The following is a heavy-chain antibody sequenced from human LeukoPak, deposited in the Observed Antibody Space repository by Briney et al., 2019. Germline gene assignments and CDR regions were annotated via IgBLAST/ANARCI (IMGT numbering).Heavy chain of an antibody. CDR1: GFIFSIYT. J-gene: IGHJ4*02. D-gene: IGHD1/OR15-1a*01. V-gene: IGHV3-64D*06. Sequence: GGSLRLSCSATGFIFSIYTMYWVRQAPGKGPEYVSTISGSGNGGSIYYADSVKGRFTISRDDSKSIVYLQMNGLRSEDTAVYYCVKDFGRVRGTPDSWGQGTQVTVSS. CDR2: ISGSGNGGSI. CDR3: VKDFGRVRGTPDS.